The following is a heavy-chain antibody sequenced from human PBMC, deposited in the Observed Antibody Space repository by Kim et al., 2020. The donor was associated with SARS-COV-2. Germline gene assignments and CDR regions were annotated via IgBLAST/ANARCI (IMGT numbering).Heavy chain of an antibody. CDR3: ARATVALVPSGKMWFDC. Sequence: GGSLRLSCAASGLTFSRYGMHWVRQAPGMGLEWVADIWYDGSNEYYADSVKGRFTISRDNSKNTLYLQMNSLRAEDTAVYFCARATVALVPSGKMWFDC. J-gene: IGHJ5*01. D-gene: IGHD2-2*01. CDR2: IWYDGSNE. V-gene: IGHV3-33*08. CDR1: GLTFSRYG.